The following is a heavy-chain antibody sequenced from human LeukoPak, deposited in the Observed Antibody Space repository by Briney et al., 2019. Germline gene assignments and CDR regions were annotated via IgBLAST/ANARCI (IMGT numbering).Heavy chain of an antibody. Sequence: ASVKVSCKASGYTFTSYDINWVRQATGQGLEWMGWMNPNGGNTGYAQKFQGRVTMTRNTSISTAYMELSSLRSEDTAVYYCARGHIPLVYAEFGWFDPWGQGTLVTVSS. CDR2: MNPNGGNT. CDR3: ARGHIPLVYAEFGWFDP. V-gene: IGHV1-8*01. CDR1: GYTFTSYD. D-gene: IGHD2-8*01. J-gene: IGHJ5*02.